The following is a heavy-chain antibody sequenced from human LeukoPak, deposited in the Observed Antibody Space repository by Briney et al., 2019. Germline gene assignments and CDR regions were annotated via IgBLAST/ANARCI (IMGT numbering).Heavy chain of an antibody. Sequence: GASVKVSSQASGYTFTGYYIHWVRQAPGQGLEWMGRSNPNSGGTNYAQKFQGRVTMTRATSISTAYMELSSLRSDDTAMYYCARDSSSGWYYFDYWGQGTLVTVSS. J-gene: IGHJ4*02. V-gene: IGHV1-2*06. D-gene: IGHD6-19*01. CDR2: SNPNSGGT. CDR3: ARDSSSGWYYFDY. CDR1: GYTFTGYY.